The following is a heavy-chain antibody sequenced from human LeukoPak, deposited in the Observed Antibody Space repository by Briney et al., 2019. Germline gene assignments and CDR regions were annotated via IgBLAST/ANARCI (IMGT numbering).Heavy chain of an antibody. V-gene: IGHV3-74*01. CDR2: ISSDGSST. D-gene: IGHD6-19*01. Sequence: GGSLRLSCAASGFTFSSYWMHWVRQAPGKGLVWVSRISSDGSSTSYADSVKGRFTISRDNAKNTLYLQMNSLRAEDTAVYYCARDDRAVAGHQFDYWGQGTLVTVSS. CDR1: GFTFSSYW. CDR3: ARDDRAVAGHQFDY. J-gene: IGHJ4*02.